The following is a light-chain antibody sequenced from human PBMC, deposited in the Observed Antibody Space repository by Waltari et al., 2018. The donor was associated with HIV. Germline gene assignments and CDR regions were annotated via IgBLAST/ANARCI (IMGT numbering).Light chain of an antibody. J-gene: IGLJ2*01. CDR2: EDN. CDR1: SSDTGHYNL. Sequence: QSALTQPASVSGSPGQSITISCTGTSSDTGHYNLVSWYQLYPGKAPKLIIYEDNKRPPGVSNRFSGSKSADTASLTISGLQAEDEADYYCCAYAGGLEFGGGTKLTVL. V-gene: IGLV2-23*01. CDR3: CAYAGGLE.